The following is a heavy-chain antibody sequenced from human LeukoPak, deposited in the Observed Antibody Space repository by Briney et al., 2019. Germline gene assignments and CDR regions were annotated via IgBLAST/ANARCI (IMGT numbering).Heavy chain of an antibody. D-gene: IGHD2-21*01. V-gene: IGHV4-4*02. CDR3: ARQRRGGADVPFFSVGY. CDR2: ILHSGST. CDR1: GYSISSGYW. J-gene: IGHJ4*02. Sequence: SETLSLTCVVSGYSISSGYWWSWVRQSPGKGLEWIGEILHSGSTNYNPSLKSRVTISVDTSKNQFSLKLSSVTAADTAVYYCARQRRGGADVPFFSVGYWGQGTLVTVSS.